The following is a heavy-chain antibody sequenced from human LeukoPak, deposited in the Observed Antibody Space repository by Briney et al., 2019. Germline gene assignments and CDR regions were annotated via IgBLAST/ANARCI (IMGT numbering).Heavy chain of an antibody. CDR3: VPRIPYSSSWSTFDY. Sequence: GGSLRLSCSASGFTFSSYAMHWVRQAPGKGLECVSAISSNGGSTYYADSVKGRFTISRDNSKNTLYLQMSSLRAEDTAVYYCVPRIPYSSSWSTFDYWGQGTLVTVSS. CDR2: ISSNGGST. CDR1: GFTFSSYA. V-gene: IGHV3-64D*06. D-gene: IGHD6-13*01. J-gene: IGHJ4*02.